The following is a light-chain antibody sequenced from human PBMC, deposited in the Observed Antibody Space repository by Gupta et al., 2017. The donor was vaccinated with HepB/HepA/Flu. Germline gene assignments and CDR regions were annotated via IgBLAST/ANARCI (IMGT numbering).Light chain of an antibody. V-gene: IGKV4-1*01. Sequence: DIVMTQSPDSLAVSLGERATINCKSSQSVLYSSNNKNYLAWYQQKPGQPPKLPIYWASTRESGVPDRCSGSGSGTDFTLTISSLQAEDVAVYYCQQYYSTPCSFGQGTKLEIK. CDR2: WAS. J-gene: IGKJ2*04. CDR1: QSVLYSSNNKNY. CDR3: QQYYSTPCS.